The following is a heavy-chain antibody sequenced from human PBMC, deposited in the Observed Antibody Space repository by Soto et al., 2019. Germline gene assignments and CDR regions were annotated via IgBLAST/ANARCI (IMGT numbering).Heavy chain of an antibody. CDR1: GYTFTSYD. CDR2: MNPNSGNT. V-gene: IGHV1-8*01. Sequence: ASVKVSCKASGYTFTSYDINWVRQATGQGLEWMGWMNPNSGNTGYAQKFQGRVTMTRNTSISTAYMELSSLRSEDTAVYYCARGRAHFDWLLGAFDIWGQGTMVTVSS. J-gene: IGHJ3*02. CDR3: ARGRAHFDWLLGAFDI. D-gene: IGHD3-9*01.